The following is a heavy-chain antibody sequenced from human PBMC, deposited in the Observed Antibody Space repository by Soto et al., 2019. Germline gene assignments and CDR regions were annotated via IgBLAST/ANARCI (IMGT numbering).Heavy chain of an antibody. V-gene: IGHV1-3*01. CDR1: GYTFTSYA. Sequence: GASVKVSCKASGYTFTSYAMHWVRQAPGQRLEWMGWINAGNGNTKYSQKFQGRVTITRDTSASTAYMELSSLRSEDTAVYYCARDLIWNYGIYYYMDVWGKGTTVTVSS. CDR3: ARDLIWNYGIYYYMDV. CDR2: INAGNGNT. D-gene: IGHD1-7*01. J-gene: IGHJ6*03.